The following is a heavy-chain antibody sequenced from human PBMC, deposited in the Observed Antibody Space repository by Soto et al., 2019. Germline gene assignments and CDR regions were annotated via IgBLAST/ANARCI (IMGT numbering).Heavy chain of an antibody. D-gene: IGHD6-19*01. Sequence: VQLVQSGAEVKKPGSSVKVSCKASGATFSGYAINWVRQAPGQVREGLGRIVPIFETLNYAERFQGRVALTADESTTTVYMELTNLTHEDTAVYYCVVIGNVAVSNPRSFDYWGQGTQVTVS. V-gene: IGHV1-69*18. CDR2: IVPIFETL. CDR3: VVIGNVAVSNPRSFDY. CDR1: GATFSGYA. J-gene: IGHJ4*02.